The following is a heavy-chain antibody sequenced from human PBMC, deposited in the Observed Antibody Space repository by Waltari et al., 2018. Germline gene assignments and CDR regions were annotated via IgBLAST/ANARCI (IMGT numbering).Heavy chain of an antibody. Sequence: QVQMVESGGGVVQPGRSLRLSCAASGFTFSSYSIHWVRQAPGKGLEWVARMSYDGSSKYYADSVKGRFTVSRDNSKNTVYLQLNSLRVEDTAVYYCAREDICRSTTCYTLDYWGLGTLVTVSS. J-gene: IGHJ4*02. CDR3: AREDICRSTTCYTLDY. D-gene: IGHD2-2*02. CDR2: MSYDGSSK. V-gene: IGHV3-30*01. CDR1: GFTFSSYS.